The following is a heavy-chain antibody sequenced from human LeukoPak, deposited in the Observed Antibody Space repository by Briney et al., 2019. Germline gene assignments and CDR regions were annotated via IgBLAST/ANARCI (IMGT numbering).Heavy chain of an antibody. V-gene: IGHV3-30*02. J-gene: IGHJ4*02. CDR2: IRYDGSNK. CDR1: GFTFSSYG. D-gene: IGHD6-19*01. Sequence: GGSLRLSCAASGFTFSSYGMHWVRQAPGKGLEWVAFIRYDGSNKYYADSVKGRFTISRDNSKNTLYLQMNSLRAEDTAVYYCVVIAVAGPDTDYWGQGTLVTVSS. CDR3: VVIAVAGPDTDY.